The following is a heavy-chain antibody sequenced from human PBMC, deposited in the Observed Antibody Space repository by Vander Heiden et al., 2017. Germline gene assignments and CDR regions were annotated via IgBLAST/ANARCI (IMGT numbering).Heavy chain of an antibody. V-gene: IGHV3-33*01. D-gene: IGHD5-12*01. CDR1: GFTFSSYG. J-gene: IGHJ4*02. Sequence: QVHLLESGGGVVQPGRSLSLSCAASGFTFSSYGRNWVRQAPGKGLEWVAVIWYDGSNKYYADSVKGRFTISRDNSKNTLYLQMNSLRAEDTAVYYCARWSGDGYNLDYWGQGTLVTVSS. CDR2: IWYDGSNK. CDR3: ARWSGDGYNLDY.